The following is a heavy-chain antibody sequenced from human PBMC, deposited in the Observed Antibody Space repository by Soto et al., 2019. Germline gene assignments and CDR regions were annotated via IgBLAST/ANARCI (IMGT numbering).Heavy chain of an antibody. CDR1: GFTFSAYE. J-gene: IGHJ6*02. V-gene: IGHV3-48*03. D-gene: IGHD3-3*01. CDR3: PRALLHYDFWSGYSAYFYYGMDV. Sequence: GGSLRLSCSASGFTFSAYEMNWVRQAPGQGREWVSYISDSAGTLYYADSVKGRFTVSRDNAKNSVYLQMNSLRTEDKAVYYCPRALLHYDFWSGYSAYFYYGMDVWGPGTTVTVSS. CDR2: ISDSAGTL.